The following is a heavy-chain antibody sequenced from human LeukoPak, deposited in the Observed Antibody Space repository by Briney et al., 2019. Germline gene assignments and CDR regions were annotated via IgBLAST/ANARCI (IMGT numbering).Heavy chain of an antibody. D-gene: IGHD2-8*01. CDR2: IHYSGSS. V-gene: IGHV4-59*03. CDR1: GDSTSNFY. J-gene: IGHJ5*01. CDR3: ALAPNSNWFDF. Sequence: PSETLSLTCTVSGDSTSNFYWNWIRQSPGKGLEWIGNIHYSGSSVYNPSLKSRGTTSIDTSRRQFFLKLNSVTAADTAVYFCALAPNSNWFDFWGPGTLVTVSS.